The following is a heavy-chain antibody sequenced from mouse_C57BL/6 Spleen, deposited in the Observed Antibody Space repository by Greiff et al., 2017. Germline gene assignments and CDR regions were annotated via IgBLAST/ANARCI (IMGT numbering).Heavy chain of an antibody. D-gene: IGHD2-2*01. J-gene: IGHJ4*01. CDR1: GYSFTSYY. CDR2: IYPGSGNT. V-gene: IGHV1-66*01. CDR3: ARGGYDSYYAMDY. Sequence: QVQLQHSGPELVKPGASVKISCKASGYSFTSYYIHWVKQRPGQGLEWIGWIYPGSGNTKYNEKFKGKATLTADTSSSTAYMQLSSLTSEDSAVYYCARGGYDSYYAMDYWGQGTSVTVSS.